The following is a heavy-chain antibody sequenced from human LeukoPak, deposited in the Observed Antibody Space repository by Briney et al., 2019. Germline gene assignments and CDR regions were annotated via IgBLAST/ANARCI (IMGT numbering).Heavy chain of an antibody. CDR3: ARDGRVGCSSTSCYHYMDV. V-gene: IGHV3-23*01. D-gene: IGHD2-2*01. J-gene: IGHJ6*03. CDR1: GFTFSSHG. Sequence: GGSLRLSCAASGFTFSSHGMSWVRQAPGKGLEWVSAISGSGGSTYYADSVKGRFTISRDNAKNTLYLQMNSLRAEDTAVYYCARDGRVGCSSTSCYHYMDVWGKGTTVTISS. CDR2: ISGSGGST.